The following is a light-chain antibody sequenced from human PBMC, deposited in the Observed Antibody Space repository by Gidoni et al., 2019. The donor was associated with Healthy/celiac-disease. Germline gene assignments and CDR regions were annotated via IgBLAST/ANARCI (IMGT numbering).Light chain of an antibody. CDR3: QQYGSSPFT. CDR2: GAS. V-gene: IGKV3-20*01. J-gene: IGKJ3*01. Sequence: EIVLTRPPGTLPLSPGERATLSCRASQNVSSSYLAWYQQKPGQAPRLLIYGASSRATGVPDRFSGSGSGTDFTLTISRLEPEDFAVYYCQQYGSSPFTFGPGTKVDIK. CDR1: QNVSSSY.